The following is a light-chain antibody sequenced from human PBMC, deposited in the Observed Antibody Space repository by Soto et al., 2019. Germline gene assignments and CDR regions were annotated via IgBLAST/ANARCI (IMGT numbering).Light chain of an antibody. CDR3: QQRSNWPLT. J-gene: IGKJ5*01. Sequence: EIVLTQSPATLSLSPGERATLSCRASQSFRDYLAWYQQKPGQAPRLLIYDASRRATGIPARFSGSGSGTDFTLTITSLVPEDFAVYYCQQRSNWPLTFGQGTRLEIK. V-gene: IGKV3-11*01. CDR1: QSFRDY. CDR2: DAS.